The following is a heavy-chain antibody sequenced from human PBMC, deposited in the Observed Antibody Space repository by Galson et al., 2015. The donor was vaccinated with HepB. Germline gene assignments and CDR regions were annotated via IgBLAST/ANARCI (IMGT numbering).Heavy chain of an antibody. J-gene: IGHJ4*02. CDR1: GFTFSSYG. CDR2: ISYEGSNK. D-gene: IGHD3-22*01. V-gene: IGHV3-30*18. Sequence: SLRLSCAASGFTFSSYGMHWVRQAPGKGLEWVAVISYEGSNKYYADSVKGRFTISRDNSKNTLYLQMNSLRAEDTAVYYCAKESNYDSSGYLNYFDYWGQGTLVTVSS. CDR3: AKESNYDSSGYLNYFDY.